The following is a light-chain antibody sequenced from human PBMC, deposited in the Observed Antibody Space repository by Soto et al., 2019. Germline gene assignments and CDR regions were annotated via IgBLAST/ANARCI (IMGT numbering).Light chain of an antibody. CDR2: EGN. V-gene: IGLV2-23*03. CDR1: TNDIGGYNL. J-gene: IGLJ2*01. CDR3: CSFAGGATFV. Sequence: QSALTQPASVSGSPGQSITISCTGTTNDIGGYNLVSWYQQHPGKAPKLIIYEGNKRPSGVSDRFSGSKSGNTASLTISPLQAEDEADYSCCSFAGGATFVFGGGTKVTVL.